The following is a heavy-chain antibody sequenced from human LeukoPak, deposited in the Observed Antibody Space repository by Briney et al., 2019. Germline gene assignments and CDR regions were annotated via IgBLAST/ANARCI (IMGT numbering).Heavy chain of an antibody. CDR1: GFTFSDYT. V-gene: IGHV3-21*01. J-gene: IGHJ3*02. D-gene: IGHD6-13*01. Sequence: PGGSLRLSCAASGFTFSDYTMTWVRQAPGKGLEWVSCISSSRSYIFHADSVKGRFTTSRDNAKKSLFLQMNSLRAEDTAVYYCARIMWLAAAGSAFDIWGQGTMVTVSS. CDR3: ARIMWLAAAGSAFDI. CDR2: ISSSRSYI.